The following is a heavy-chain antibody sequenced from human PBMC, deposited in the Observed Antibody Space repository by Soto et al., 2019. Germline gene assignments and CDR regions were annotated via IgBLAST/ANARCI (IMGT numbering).Heavy chain of an antibody. J-gene: IGHJ5*02. D-gene: IGHD6-13*01. CDR1: GYTFTGYY. V-gene: IGHV1-2*04. CDR2: INPNSGGT. CDR3: ARDAGIAAAGINWFDP. Sequence: GASVKVSCKASGYTFTGYYIHWVLQAAGQGLEWMGWINPNSGGTNYAQKFQGWVTMTRDTSISTAYMELSRLRSDDTAVYYCARDAGIAAAGINWFDPWGQGTLVTVSS.